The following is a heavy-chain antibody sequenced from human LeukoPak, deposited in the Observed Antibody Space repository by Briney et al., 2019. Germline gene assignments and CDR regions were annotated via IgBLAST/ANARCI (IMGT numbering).Heavy chain of an antibody. V-gene: IGHV3-48*01. J-gene: IGHJ4*02. CDR3: ARSGVAARLSECYFDY. D-gene: IGHD6-6*01. CDR1: GFTFSSYS. CDR2: ISSSSSTI. Sequence: GGSLRLSCAASGFTFSSYSMNWVRQAPGKGLEWVSYISSSSSTIYYADSLKGRFTISRDNAKNSLYLQMNSLRAEDTAVYYCARSGVAARLSECYFDYWGQGTLVTVSS.